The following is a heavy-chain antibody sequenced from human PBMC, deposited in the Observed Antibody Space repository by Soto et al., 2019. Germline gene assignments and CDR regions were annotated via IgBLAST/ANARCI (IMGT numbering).Heavy chain of an antibody. Sequence: SETLSLTGTVSGGSISSYYWSWIRQPAGKGLEWIGRIYTAGSTNYNPSLKSRVTMSVDTSKKQLSLNLSYVAAADTAVYYRARGPGGFGEFSLDYSGKGTLVTVS. CDR3: ARGPGGFGEFSLDY. V-gene: IGHV4-4*07. D-gene: IGHD3-10*01. J-gene: IGHJ4*02. CDR2: IYTAGST. CDR1: GGSISSYY.